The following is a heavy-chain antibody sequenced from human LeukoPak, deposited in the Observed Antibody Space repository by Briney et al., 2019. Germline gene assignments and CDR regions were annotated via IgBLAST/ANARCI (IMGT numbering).Heavy chain of an antibody. V-gene: IGHV1-46*01. CDR1: GYTFTSYY. CDR3: ARDPHYGHYYYYMDV. Sequence: ASVKVSCKASGYTFTSYYMHWVRQAPGQGLEWMGIINPSGGSTSYAQKFQGRVTMTRDMSTSTVYMELSSLRSGDTAVYYCARDPHYGHYYYYMDVWGKGTTVTISS. J-gene: IGHJ6*03. D-gene: IGHD4-17*01. CDR2: INPSGGST.